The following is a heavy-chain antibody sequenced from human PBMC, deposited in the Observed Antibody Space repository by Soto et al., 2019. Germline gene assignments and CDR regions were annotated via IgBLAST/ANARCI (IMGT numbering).Heavy chain of an antibody. Sequence: QVHLQQSGPGLVRPSQTLSLTCTVSGGSMSSDIYHWTWIRQSPGKGLEWIGYIYYSGSIFYNPSFKSRVTISVDTSKNQFSLQLSSVTAADTAVYFCAREDDGGDRDYYGLDVWGQGTTVTVSS. J-gene: IGHJ6*02. CDR2: IYYSGSI. CDR3: AREDDGGDRDYYGLDV. CDR1: GGSMSSDIYH. D-gene: IGHD2-21*02. V-gene: IGHV4-30-4*08.